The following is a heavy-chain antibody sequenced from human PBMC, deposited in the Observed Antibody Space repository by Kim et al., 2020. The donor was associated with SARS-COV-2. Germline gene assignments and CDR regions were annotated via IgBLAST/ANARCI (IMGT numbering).Heavy chain of an antibody. J-gene: IGHJ4*02. V-gene: IGHV4-39*01. CDR3: ARHRWFGELRLDY. CDR2: IYYSGST. D-gene: IGHD3-10*01. CDR1: GGSISSSSYY. Sequence: SDTLSLTCTVSGGSISSSSYYWGWIRQPPGKGLEWIGSIYYSGSTYYNPSLKSRVTISVDTSKNQFSLKLSSVTAADTAVYYCARHRWFGELRLDYWGQGTLVTVSS.